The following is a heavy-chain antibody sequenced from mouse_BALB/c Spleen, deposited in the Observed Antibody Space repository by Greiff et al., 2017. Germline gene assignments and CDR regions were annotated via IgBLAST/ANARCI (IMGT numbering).Heavy chain of an antibody. CDR3: VRRGGNPNYAMDY. J-gene: IGHJ4*01. V-gene: IGHV10-1*02. CDR1: GFTFNTYA. CDR2: IRSKSNNYAT. Sequence: EVMLVESGGGLVQPKGSLKLSCAASGFTFNTYAMNWVRQAPGKGLEWVARIRSKSNNYATYYADSVKDRFTISRDDSQSMLYLQMNNLKTEDTAMDYCVRRGGNPNYAMDYWGQGTSVTVSS.